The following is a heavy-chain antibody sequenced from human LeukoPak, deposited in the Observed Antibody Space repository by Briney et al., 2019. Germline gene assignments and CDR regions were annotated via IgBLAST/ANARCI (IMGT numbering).Heavy chain of an antibody. D-gene: IGHD6-19*01. J-gene: IGHJ4*02. CDR3: ARVPGLSGGWYMDY. V-gene: IGHV3-7*01. CDR2: IKQDGSEK. Sequence: PGGSLRLSCAASGFTFRSYWMSWVRQAPGKGLEWVANIKQDGSEKYYVDSVKGRFTISRDNAKNSLYLQMNSLRAEDTAVYYCARVPGLSGGWYMDYWGQGTPVTVSS. CDR1: GFTFRSYW.